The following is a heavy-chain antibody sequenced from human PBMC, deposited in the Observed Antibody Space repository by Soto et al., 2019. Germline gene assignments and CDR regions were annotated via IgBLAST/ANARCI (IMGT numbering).Heavy chain of an antibody. CDR3: ASRSGQLPYYFDY. J-gene: IGHJ4*02. CDR2: ISAYNGNT. D-gene: IGHD6-6*01. Sequence: ASVKVSCKASGYMFVTYGITWVREAPRQGLEWMGWISAYNGNTKYAQNLQGRVTMTTDTSTSTAYMELRSLRSDDTAVYYCASRSGQLPYYFDYWGQGTLVTVSS. CDR1: GYMFVTYG. V-gene: IGHV1-18*01.